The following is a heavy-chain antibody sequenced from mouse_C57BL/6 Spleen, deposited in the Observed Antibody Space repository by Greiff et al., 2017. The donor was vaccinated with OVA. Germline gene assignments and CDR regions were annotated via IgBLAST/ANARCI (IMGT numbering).Heavy chain of an antibody. CDR3: ARFGYGSSYWYFEV. CDR1: GYTFTSYW. Sequence: QVQLQQPGAELVKPGASVKLSCKASGYTFTSYWMHWVKQRPGQGLEWIGMIHPNSGSTNYNEKFKSKATLTVDKSSSTAYMQLSSLTSEDSAVYYCARFGYGSSYWYFEVWGTGTTVTVSS. CDR2: IHPNSGST. D-gene: IGHD1-1*01. J-gene: IGHJ1*03. V-gene: IGHV1-64*01.